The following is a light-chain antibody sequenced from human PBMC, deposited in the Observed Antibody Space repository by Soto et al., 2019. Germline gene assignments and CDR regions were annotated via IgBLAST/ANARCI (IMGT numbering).Light chain of an antibody. CDR2: DAS. V-gene: IGKV1-33*01. CDR3: QKHDGVPL. Sequence: DLQLTQSPSSLSASVGDRVTITCQASQDISNHLNWYQQKPGNAPNLLIYDASDLETGVPSRFSGGGSGTFFSFTINSLQAEDIATYYCQKHDGVPLFGPGTKVEIK. CDR1: QDISNH. J-gene: IGKJ3*01.